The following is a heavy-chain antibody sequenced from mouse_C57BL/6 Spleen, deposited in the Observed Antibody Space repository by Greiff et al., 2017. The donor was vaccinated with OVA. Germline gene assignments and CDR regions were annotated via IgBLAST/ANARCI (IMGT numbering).Heavy chain of an antibody. D-gene: IGHD2-2*01. J-gene: IGHJ2*01. CDR3: ARGDGYDPFDY. V-gene: IGHV1-19*01. CDR2: INPYNGGT. Sequence: EVKLVESGPVLVKPGASVKMSCKASGYTFTDYYMNWVKQSHGKSLEWIGVINPYNGGTSYNQKFKGKATLTVDKSSSTAYMELNSLTSEDSAVYYCARGDGYDPFDYWGQGTTLTVSS. CDR1: GYTFTDYY.